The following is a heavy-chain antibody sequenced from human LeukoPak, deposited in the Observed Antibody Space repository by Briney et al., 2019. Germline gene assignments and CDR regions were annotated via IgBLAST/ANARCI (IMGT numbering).Heavy chain of an antibody. CDR1: GDDISSSNW. Sequence: SETLSLTCSVSGDDISSSNWWTWVRQPPQKGLEWIGEVYHSGSMNYNPSLKSRIYMSVDKSQNRFSLRLTSVTAADTAVYFCARVSGSGLYFKSFDPWGQGTLVIVSS. CDR2: VYHSGSM. V-gene: IGHV4-4*02. CDR3: ARVSGSGLYFKSFDP. D-gene: IGHD3-10*01. J-gene: IGHJ5*01.